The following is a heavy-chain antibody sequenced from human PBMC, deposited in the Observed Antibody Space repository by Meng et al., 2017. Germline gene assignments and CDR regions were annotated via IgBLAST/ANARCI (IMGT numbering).Heavy chain of an antibody. J-gene: IGHJ4*02. V-gene: IGHV4-34*01. CDR2: INHSGST. D-gene: IGHD3-16*01. CDR3: ARGRGSWGY. Sequence: QGQLQQWGAGLLKPSETLSLTGAVYGGSFSGYYWSWIRQPPGKGLEWIGEINHSGSTNYNPSLKSRVTISVDTSKNQFSLKLSSVTAADTAVYYCARGRGSWGYWGQGTLVTVSS. CDR1: GGSFSGYY.